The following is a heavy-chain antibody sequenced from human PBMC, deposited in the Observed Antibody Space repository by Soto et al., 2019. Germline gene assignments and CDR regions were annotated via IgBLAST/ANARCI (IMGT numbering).Heavy chain of an antibody. CDR1: GYTFTSYG. CDR3: ASRGLGIAAAGTQANYYYGMDV. J-gene: IGHJ6*02. Sequence: ASVKVSCKASGYTFTSYGISWVRQAPGQGLEWMGWIRAHNGNTNYAQKFQGRVTMTRDTSTSTVYMELSSLRSEDTAVYYCASRGLGIAAAGTQANYYYGMDVWGQGTTVTVSS. V-gene: IGHV1-18*01. D-gene: IGHD6-13*01. CDR2: IRAHNGNT.